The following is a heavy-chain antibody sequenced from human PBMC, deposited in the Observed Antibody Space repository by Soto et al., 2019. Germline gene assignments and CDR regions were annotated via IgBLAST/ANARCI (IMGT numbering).Heavy chain of an antibody. CDR3: ARERVAPAARRGEPGFDP. D-gene: IGHD2-2*01. Sequence: SGPTLVNPTQTLTLTCSFSGFSLRASGVGVGWIRQPPGKALEWLALIYWNDDKRYSPSLKSRITITKDSPKNQVVLTMTNMDPVDTATYFWARERVAPAARRGEPGFDPWGQRTLVTVSS. CDR2: IYWNDDK. CDR1: GFSLRASGVG. J-gene: IGHJ5*02. V-gene: IGHV2-5*01.